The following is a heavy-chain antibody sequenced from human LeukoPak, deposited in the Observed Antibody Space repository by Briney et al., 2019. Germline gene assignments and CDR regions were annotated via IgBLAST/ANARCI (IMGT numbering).Heavy chain of an antibody. CDR3: ARGLRRVAVAGGWFDP. D-gene: IGHD6-19*01. J-gene: IGHJ5*02. CDR1: GGSFSGYY. CDR2: INHSGST. Sequence: SETLSLTCAVYGGSFSGYYWSWIRQPPGKGLEWIGEINHSGSTNYNPSLKSRVTISVGTSKNQFSLKLSSVTAADTAVYYCARGLRRVAVAGGWFDPWGQGTLVTVSS. V-gene: IGHV4-34*01.